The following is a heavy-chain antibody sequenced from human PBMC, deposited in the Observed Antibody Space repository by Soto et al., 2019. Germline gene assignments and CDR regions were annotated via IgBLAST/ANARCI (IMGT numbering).Heavy chain of an antibody. CDR2: IYYSGSA. CDR3: ARGPDGYSSDWYNWFDP. V-gene: IGHV4-30-4*01. Sequence: SETLSLTCTVSGGSISRGDYYWSWIRQPPGKGLEWIGCIYYSGSAYYNPSLKSRVTISVDTSKNQFSLKLRSVTAADTAVYYCARGPDGYSSDWYNWFDPWGQGTLVTVSS. D-gene: IGHD6-13*01. J-gene: IGHJ5*02. CDR1: GGSISRGDYY.